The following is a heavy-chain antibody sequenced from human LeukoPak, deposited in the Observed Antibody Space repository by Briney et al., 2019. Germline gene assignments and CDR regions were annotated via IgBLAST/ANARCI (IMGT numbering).Heavy chain of an antibody. CDR3: ARRRDFIDY. Sequence: GGFLRLSCAASGFTLSDYYMSWIRQAPGKGLEWVSYSSSSGSTIYYADSVKGRFAISRDNAKNSLYLQMDSLRAEDTAVYYCARRRDFIDYWGQGTLVTVSS. D-gene: IGHD3/OR15-3a*01. CDR1: GFTLSDYY. V-gene: IGHV3-11*01. J-gene: IGHJ4*02. CDR2: SSSSGSTI.